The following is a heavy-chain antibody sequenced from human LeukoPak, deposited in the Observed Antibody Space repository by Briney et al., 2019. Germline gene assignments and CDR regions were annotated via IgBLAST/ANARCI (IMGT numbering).Heavy chain of an antibody. CDR2: VSADGSST. CDR1: GFSFRSYW. CDR3: TRDKYGGTFDP. V-gene: IGHV3-74*01. Sequence: GGSLRLSCVASGFSFRSYWMHWVRQVPGKGLVWVSRVSADGSSTSYADAVKGRFTISRDNAKNTMDLQMSGLRAEDTAIYYCTRDKYGGTFDPWGQGTLVTVSS. D-gene: IGHD2-15*01. J-gene: IGHJ5*02.